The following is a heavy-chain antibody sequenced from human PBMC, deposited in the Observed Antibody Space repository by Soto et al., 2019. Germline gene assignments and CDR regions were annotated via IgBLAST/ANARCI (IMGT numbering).Heavy chain of an antibody. CDR3: ARDRRYDFWSGYSGNNWFDP. V-gene: IGHV1-46*01. CDR1: GYTFTSYY. Sequence: ASVKVSCKASGYTFTSYYMHWVRQAPGQGLEWMGIINPSGGSTSYAQKFQGRVTMTRDTSTSTVYMELSSLRSEDTAVYYCARDRRYDFWSGYSGNNWFDPWGQGTLVTVSS. J-gene: IGHJ5*02. CDR2: INPSGGST. D-gene: IGHD3-3*01.